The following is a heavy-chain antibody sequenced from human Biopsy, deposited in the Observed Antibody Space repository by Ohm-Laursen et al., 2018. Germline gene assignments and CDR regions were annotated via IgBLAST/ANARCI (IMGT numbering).Heavy chain of an antibody. CDR1: GGTFSSFA. Sequence: VSSVKVSCKASGGTFSSFAISWVRQAPGQGLEWMGGILPIFHTTSYAQKFQGRITITADEFPRTAYMELSSLRSEDTAVYYCARGVLGTPYHNYGLDVWGQGTTVTVSS. CDR3: ARGVLGTPYHNYGLDV. D-gene: IGHD3-16*01. J-gene: IGHJ6*02. CDR2: ILPIFHTT. V-gene: IGHV1-69*01.